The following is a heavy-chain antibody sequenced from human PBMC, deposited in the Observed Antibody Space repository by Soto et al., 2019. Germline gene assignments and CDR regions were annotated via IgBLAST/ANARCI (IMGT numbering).Heavy chain of an antibody. CDR2: IDPSDSYT. Sequence: PGESLKISCKGSGYSFSSYWITWVRQLPGKGLEWMGRIDPSDSYTNYSPSFQGRVTISVDKSISTAYLQWNSLKASDSAMYYCARQDETSREDYYGMDVWGQGTTVTVSS. J-gene: IGHJ6*02. CDR1: GYSFSSYW. V-gene: IGHV5-10-1*01. CDR3: ARQDETSREDYYGMDV.